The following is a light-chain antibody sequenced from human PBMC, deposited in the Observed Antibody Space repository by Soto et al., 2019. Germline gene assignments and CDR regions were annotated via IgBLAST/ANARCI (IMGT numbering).Light chain of an antibody. Sequence: QSALTQPASVSGSPGQSITISCTGTSSDVGSYNLVSWYQQHPGKAPKLIIFEVTKRPSGISNRFSRSKSGNTASLTISGLQAEDEADYYCCSYARSNHVMFGGGTKLTVL. CDR2: EVT. J-gene: IGLJ3*02. V-gene: IGLV2-23*02. CDR1: SSDVGSYNL. CDR3: CSYARSNHVM.